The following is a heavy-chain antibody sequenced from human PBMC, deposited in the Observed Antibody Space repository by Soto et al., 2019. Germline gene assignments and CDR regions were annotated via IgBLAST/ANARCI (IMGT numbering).Heavy chain of an antibody. CDR3: ARRSLYYDFWSGYYLDY. J-gene: IGHJ4*02. CDR1: GGTFSIYA. Sequence: SVKVSCKASGGTFSIYAISWVRQAPGQGLEWMGGIIPIFGTANYAQKFQGRVTITADKSTSTAYMELSSLRSEDTAVYYCARRSLYYDFWSGYYLDYWGQGTLVTVSS. V-gene: IGHV1-69*06. CDR2: IIPIFGTA. D-gene: IGHD3-3*01.